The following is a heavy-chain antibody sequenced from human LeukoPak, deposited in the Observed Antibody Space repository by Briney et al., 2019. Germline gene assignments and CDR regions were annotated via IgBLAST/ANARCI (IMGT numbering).Heavy chain of an antibody. CDR1: GFTFSSYA. Sequence: GGSLRLSCAASGFTFSSYAMHWVRQAPGKGLEWVAVISYDGSNKYYADSVKGRFTISRDNAKNSLYLQMNSLRAEDTAVYYCARDQTSVAGSGSYYSAFDIWGQGTMVTVSS. CDR3: ARDQTSVAGSGSYYSAFDI. J-gene: IGHJ3*02. CDR2: ISYDGSNK. D-gene: IGHD3-10*01. V-gene: IGHV3-30-3*01.